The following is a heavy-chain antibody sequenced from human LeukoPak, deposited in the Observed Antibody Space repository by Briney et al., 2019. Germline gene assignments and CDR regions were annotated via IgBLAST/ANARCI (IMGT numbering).Heavy chain of an antibody. D-gene: IGHD3/OR15-3a*01. CDR3: AREGLGDGFDI. V-gene: IGHV3-74*01. Sequence: GGSLRLSCSASGFTLSSFWMHCVRQAPGKGLVWVSRISGDGRSTTHADSVMGRFTISRDNAKNTLYLQMTSLRAEDTAVYYCAREGLGDGFDIWGQGTMVTVSS. CDR2: ISGDGRST. J-gene: IGHJ3*02. CDR1: GFTLSSFW.